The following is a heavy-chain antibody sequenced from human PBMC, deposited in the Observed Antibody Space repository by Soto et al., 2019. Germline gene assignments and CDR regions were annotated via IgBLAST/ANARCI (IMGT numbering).Heavy chain of an antibody. CDR1: GFTFSSYV. Sequence: PGGSLRLSCAASGFTFSSYVMSWVRQAPGKGLEWVSAISGSGRSTHYEDNVKGRYTISRDNSENTVYLQMNSLRAEDTAVYYCARDINSGFALFYYNGMDVWGQGTTVTVSS. CDR2: ISGSGRST. J-gene: IGHJ6*02. D-gene: IGHD6-25*01. CDR3: ARDINSGFALFYYNGMDV. V-gene: IGHV3-23*01.